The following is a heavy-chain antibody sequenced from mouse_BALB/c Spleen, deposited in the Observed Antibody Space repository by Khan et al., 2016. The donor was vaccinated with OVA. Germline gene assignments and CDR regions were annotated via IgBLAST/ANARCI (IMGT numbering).Heavy chain of an antibody. J-gene: IGHJ3*01. D-gene: IGHD4-1*01. Sequence: EVELVESGGDLVKPGGSLKLSCAASGFTFSSYSMSWVRQTPDKRLEWVASISSGGDYTYYPHSVTGRFTISRDNAKNTLYLQMSDLKSEDTAMYYCEDHITGSCAYWGQGTLVTVSA. V-gene: IGHV5-6*01. CDR3: EDHITGSCAY. CDR2: ISSGGDYT. CDR1: GFTFSSYS.